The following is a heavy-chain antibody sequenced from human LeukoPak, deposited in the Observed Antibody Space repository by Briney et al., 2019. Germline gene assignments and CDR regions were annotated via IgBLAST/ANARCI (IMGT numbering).Heavy chain of an antibody. D-gene: IGHD4-11*01. J-gene: IGHJ4*02. CDR1: GFPFSNYV. CDR2: IGYDGSSK. V-gene: IGHV3-30*02. Sequence: PGGSLTLSCAASGFPFSNYVIHWVRQPPGKGLEWVSLIGYDGSSKYYADSVRGRFTISRDNSKNTLYLQMNSLRAEDTDVYYCARYSGNYGLDYWDQGNLVIVSA. CDR3: ARYSGNYGLDY.